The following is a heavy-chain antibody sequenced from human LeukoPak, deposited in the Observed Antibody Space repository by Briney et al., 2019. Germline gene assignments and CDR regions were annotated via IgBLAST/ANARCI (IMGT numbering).Heavy chain of an antibody. D-gene: IGHD3-9*01. CDR2: FDPEDGET. CDR3: VTDRVHIRQTGYYFDY. Sequence: ASVKVSCKVSGYTLTELSMHWVRQAPGKGLEWMGGFDPEDGETIYAQKFQGRVTMTEDTSTDTAYMELSSLRSEDTAVYYCVTDRVHIRQTGYYFDYWGQGTLVTVSS. CDR1: GYTLTELS. J-gene: IGHJ4*02. V-gene: IGHV1-24*01.